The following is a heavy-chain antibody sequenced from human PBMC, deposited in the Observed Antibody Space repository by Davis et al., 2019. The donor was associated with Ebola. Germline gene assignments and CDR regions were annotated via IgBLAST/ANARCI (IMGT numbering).Heavy chain of an antibody. CDR3: ARWGYGDSFDY. D-gene: IGHD4-17*01. J-gene: IGHJ4*02. CDR1: GYTFTSYA. V-gene: IGHV7-4-1*02. CDR2: INTNTGNP. Sequence: ASVKVSCKASGYTFTSYAMNWVRQAPGQGLEWMGWINTNTGNPTYAQGLTGRFVFSLDTSVSTAYLQISNLEAEDTAVYYCARWGYGDSFDYWGQGTLVTVSS.